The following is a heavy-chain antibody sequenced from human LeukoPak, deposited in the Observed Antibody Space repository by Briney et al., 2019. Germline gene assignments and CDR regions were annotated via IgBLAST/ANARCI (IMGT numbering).Heavy chain of an antibody. J-gene: IGHJ6*03. V-gene: IGHV1-2*02. CDR3: ARAPIWVSYYYYIDV. CDR1: GYTFTGYY. CDR2: INPNSGGT. D-gene: IGHD7-27*01. Sequence: ASVKVSCKASGYTFTGYYMHWVRQAPGQGLEWMGWINPNSGGTNYAQKFQGRVTMTRDTSISTAYMELSRLRSDDTAVYYCARAPIWVSYYYYIDVWGKGTTVTVSS.